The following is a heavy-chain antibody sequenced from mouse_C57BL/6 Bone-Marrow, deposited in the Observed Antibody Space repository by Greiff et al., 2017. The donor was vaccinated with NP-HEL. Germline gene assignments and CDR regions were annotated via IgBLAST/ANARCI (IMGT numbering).Heavy chain of an antibody. CDR1: GFTFTDYY. J-gene: IGHJ4*01. V-gene: IGHV1-36*01. Sequence: EVQLQESGPVLVKPGPSVKISCKASGFTFTDYYMPWVKQSHGKSLEWIGLVYPYNGGTSYNQKFKGKATLTVDTSSSTAYMELNSLTSEDSAVYYGARAARQLRPYAMDYWGQGTSVTVSS. CDR3: ARAARQLRPYAMDY. CDR2: VYPYNGGT. D-gene: IGHD3-2*02.